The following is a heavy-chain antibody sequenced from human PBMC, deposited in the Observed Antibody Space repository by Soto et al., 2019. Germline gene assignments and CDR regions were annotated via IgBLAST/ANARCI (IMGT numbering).Heavy chain of an antibody. J-gene: IGHJ4*02. D-gene: IGHD4-17*01. V-gene: IGHV3-30*04. CDR3: AGLTVTDTPGYFDY. CDR2: ISKDGRNE. CDR1: GVSVSRYA. Sequence: GGCLRLCCVACGVSVSRYAMHWVRQAPGKGLEWVATISKDGRNEYFLESVKGRFTISRDNSKNTMYLQMDSLRLEDTGVYYCAGLTVTDTPGYFDYWGQGTLVTVSS.